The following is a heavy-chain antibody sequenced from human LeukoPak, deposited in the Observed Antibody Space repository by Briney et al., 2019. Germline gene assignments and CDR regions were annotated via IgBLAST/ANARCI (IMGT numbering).Heavy chain of an antibody. CDR2: INSNSGGT. CDR1: GYTFTGYY. J-gene: IGHJ5*02. V-gene: IGHV1-2*02. Sequence: ASVKVSCKASGYTFTGYYMHWVRQAPGQGLEWMGWINSNSGGTNYAQKFQGRVTMTRDTSISTAYMELSRLRSDDTAVYYCARDRAYGSGSYYLGGRNWFDPWGQGTLVTVSS. D-gene: IGHD3-10*01. CDR3: ARDRAYGSGSYYLGGRNWFDP.